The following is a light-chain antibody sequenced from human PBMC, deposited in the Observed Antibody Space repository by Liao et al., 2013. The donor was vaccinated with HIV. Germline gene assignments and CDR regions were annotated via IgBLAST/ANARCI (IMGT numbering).Light chain of an antibody. CDR1: KLGDKY. J-gene: IGLJ2*01. Sequence: SYELTQPPSVSVSPGQTATITCSGDKLGDKYVCWYQQKPGQSPVLVIFQDNKRPSGIPERFSGSSSGNTATLTISETQPLDEAVYYCQTWTKNGVVFGGGTEVTVL. CDR2: QDN. V-gene: IGLV3-1*01. CDR3: QTWTKNGVV.